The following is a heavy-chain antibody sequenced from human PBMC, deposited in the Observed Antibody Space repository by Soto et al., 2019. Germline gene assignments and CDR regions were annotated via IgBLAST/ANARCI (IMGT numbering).Heavy chain of an antibody. CDR3: ARDGGRHSGGIDY. CDR1: GGTFSSYS. CDR2: IIPIFGTA. J-gene: IGHJ4*02. Sequence: QVQLVQSGAGVKKPGSSVKVSCKASGGTFSSYSINWVRQAPGQGLEWMGEIIPIFGTANYAQKFQGRVTITADESTSTADTALSSLRSEDTAVYYCARDGGRHSGGIDYWGQGALVTVSS. D-gene: IGHD1-26*01. V-gene: IGHV1-69*01.